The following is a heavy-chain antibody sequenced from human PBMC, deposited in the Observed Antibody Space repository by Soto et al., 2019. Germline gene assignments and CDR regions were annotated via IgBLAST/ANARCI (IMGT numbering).Heavy chain of an antibody. CDR2: INHSGST. D-gene: IGHD2-2*01. J-gene: IGHJ6*02. CDR1: GGSFSGYY. Sequence: SETLSLTCAVYGGSFSGYYWSWIRQPPGKGLEWIGEINHSGSTNYNPSLKSRVTISVDTSKNQFSLKLSSVTAADTAVYYCARDIVVVPAASGGYYYYGMDVWGQGTTVTVSS. CDR3: ARDIVVVPAASGGYYYYGMDV. V-gene: IGHV4-34*01.